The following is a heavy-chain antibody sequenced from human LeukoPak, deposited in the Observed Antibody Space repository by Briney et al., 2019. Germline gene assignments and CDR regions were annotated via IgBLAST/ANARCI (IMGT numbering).Heavy chain of an antibody. CDR3: AREGGYSSGWYEPFDY. CDR1: GFTFSSYW. CDR2: LKQDGSEK. Sequence: GGSLRLSCAASGFTFSSYWMSWVRQAPGKGLEWVANLKQDGSEKYYVDSVKGRFTISRDNAKNSLYLQMNSLRAEDTAVYYCAREGGYSSGWYEPFDYWGQGTLVTVSS. J-gene: IGHJ4*02. V-gene: IGHV3-7*01. D-gene: IGHD6-19*01.